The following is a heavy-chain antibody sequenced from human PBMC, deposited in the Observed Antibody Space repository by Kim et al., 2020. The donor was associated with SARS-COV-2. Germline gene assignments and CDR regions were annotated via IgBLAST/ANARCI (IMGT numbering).Heavy chain of an antibody. Sequence: DTGKGRFTISRDNSKNTRYLQMNSLRAEDTAVYYCAKDYGVYSGYDLGYWGQGTLVTVSS. V-gene: IGHV3-30*02. D-gene: IGHD5-12*01. CDR3: AKDYGVYSGYDLGY. J-gene: IGHJ4*02.